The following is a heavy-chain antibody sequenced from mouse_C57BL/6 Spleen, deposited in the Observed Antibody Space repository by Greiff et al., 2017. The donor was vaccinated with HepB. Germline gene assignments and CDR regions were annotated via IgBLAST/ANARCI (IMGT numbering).Heavy chain of an antibody. Sequence: QVQLQQSGPELVKPGASVKISCKASGYAFSSSWMNWVKQRPGKGLEWIGRIYPGDGDTNYNGKFKGKATLTADKSSSTAYMQLSSLTSEDSAVYFCARIFITTVVANFDYWGHSTTLTVSS. CDR2: IYPGDGDT. V-gene: IGHV1-82*01. CDR3: ARIFITTVVANFDY. CDR1: GYAFSSSW. D-gene: IGHD1-1*01. J-gene: IGHJ2*01.